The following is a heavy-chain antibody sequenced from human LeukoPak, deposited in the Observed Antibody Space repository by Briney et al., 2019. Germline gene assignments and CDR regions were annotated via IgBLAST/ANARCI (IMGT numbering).Heavy chain of an antibody. CDR1: GFTFSSYW. Sequence: GGSLRLSCAASGFTFSSYWMSWVRQAPGKGLEWVANIKQDGSEKYYVDSVKGRFTISRDNAKNSLYLQMNSLRAEDTAVYYCARVQGGGYRTADYWGQGTLVTVSS. D-gene: IGHD6-19*01. CDR2: IKQDGSEK. CDR3: ARVQGGGYRTADY. J-gene: IGHJ4*02. V-gene: IGHV3-7*01.